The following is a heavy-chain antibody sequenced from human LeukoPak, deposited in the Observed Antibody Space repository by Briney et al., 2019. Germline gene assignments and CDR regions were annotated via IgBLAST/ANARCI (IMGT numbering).Heavy chain of an antibody. Sequence: ASVKVSCKASGGTFSSYAISWVRQAPGQGLEWMGWISAYNGNTNYAQKLQGRVTMTTDTSTSTAYMELRSLRSDDTAVYYCARGRGEFDYFDYWGQGTLVTVSS. V-gene: IGHV1-18*01. J-gene: IGHJ4*02. CDR3: ARGRGEFDYFDY. CDR1: GGTFSSYA. D-gene: IGHD3-16*01. CDR2: ISAYNGNT.